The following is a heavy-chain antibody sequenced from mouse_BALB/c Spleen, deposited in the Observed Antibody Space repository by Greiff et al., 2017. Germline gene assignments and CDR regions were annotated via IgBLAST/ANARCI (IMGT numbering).Heavy chain of an antibody. V-gene: IGHV5-17*02. J-gene: IGHJ1*01. Sequence: EVQGVESGGGLVQPGGSRKLSCAASGFTFSSFGMNWVRQAPEKGLEWVAYISSGSSTIYFADTVTGRFTISRDNPKKTLFLQMTSLRSENTAMYYCAKTSLRLSDMDVWGAETTVTVSS. D-gene: IGHD1-2*01. CDR1: GFTFSSFG. CDR2: ISSGSSTI. CDR3: AKTSLRLSDMDV.